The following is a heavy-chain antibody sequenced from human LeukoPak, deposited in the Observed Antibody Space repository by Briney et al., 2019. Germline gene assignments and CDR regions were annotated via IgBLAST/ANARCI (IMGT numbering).Heavy chain of an antibody. J-gene: IGHJ3*02. D-gene: IGHD6-19*01. CDR2: IYYSGST. CDR3: ASSSGWYSNAFDI. CDR1: GGSISSYY. V-gene: IGHV4-59*01. Sequence: SETLSLTCTVSGGSISSYYWSWIRQPPGKGLEWIGNIYYSGSTNYNPSLNRRITISVDTSKNHFSLKLSSVTAADMAVYYCASSSGWYSNAFDIWGQGTMVTVSS.